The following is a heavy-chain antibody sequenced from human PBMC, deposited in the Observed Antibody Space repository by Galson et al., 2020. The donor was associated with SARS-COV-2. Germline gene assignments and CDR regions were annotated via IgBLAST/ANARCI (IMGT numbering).Heavy chain of an antibody. D-gene: IGHD2-2*01. CDR1: GFSFSNYD. CDR3: VRGPYCSVTSGPIEDSFDV. J-gene: IGHJ3*01. V-gene: IGHV3-13*01. CDR2: IGTSADT. Sequence: GESLQISSADSGFSFSNYDMHWVRQSSGRGLEWVATIGTSADTFYADSVKGRLTVSRENAKNSFYLHMNSLRSGDTAVYYCVRGPYCSVTSGPIEDSFDVWGQGTMVIVSS.